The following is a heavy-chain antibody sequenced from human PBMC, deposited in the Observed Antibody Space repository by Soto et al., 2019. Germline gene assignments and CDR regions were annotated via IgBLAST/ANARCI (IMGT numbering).Heavy chain of an antibody. V-gene: IGHV1-69*13. CDR2: IIPIFGTA. D-gene: IGHD4-17*01. CDR3: AREGDYGGNAYFDY. CDR1: GGTFSSYA. Sequence: ASVKVSCKASGGTFSSYAISWVRQAPGQGLEWMGGIIPIFGTANYAQKFQGRVTITADESTSTAYMELSSLRSEDTAVYCCAREGDYGGNAYFDYWGQGTLVTVSS. J-gene: IGHJ4*02.